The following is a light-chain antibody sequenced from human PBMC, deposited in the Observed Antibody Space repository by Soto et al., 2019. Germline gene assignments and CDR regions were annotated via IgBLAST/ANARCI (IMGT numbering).Light chain of an antibody. J-gene: IGKJ1*01. CDR2: KAS. CDR1: QSIGSW. V-gene: IGKV1-5*03. Sequence: DLQRTQSPSTLSASVGYRAPTTCRASQSIGSWLAWYQQKPGKATKLLIYKASSLESGVPTRFSGSGSGTDFTLTINSLQPEDFATYYCQQSYSNHRTFGQGTKVDI. CDR3: QQSYSNHRT.